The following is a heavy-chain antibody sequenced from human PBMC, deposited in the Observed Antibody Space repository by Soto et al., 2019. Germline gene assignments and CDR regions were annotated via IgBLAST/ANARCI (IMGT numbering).Heavy chain of an antibody. CDR1: GFTFSSYG. CDR2: IWYDGSNK. Sequence: GGSLRLSCAASGFTFSSYGMHWVRQAPGKGLEWVAVIWYDGSNKYYADSVKGRFTISRDNSKNTLYLQMNSLRAEDTAVYYCARDCRTLGATSHFDYWGQGTLVTVSS. V-gene: IGHV3-33*01. D-gene: IGHD1-26*01. J-gene: IGHJ4*02. CDR3: ARDCRTLGATSHFDY.